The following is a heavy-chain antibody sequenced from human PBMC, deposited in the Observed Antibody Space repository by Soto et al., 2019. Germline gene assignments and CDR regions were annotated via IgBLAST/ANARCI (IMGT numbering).Heavy chain of an antibody. CDR1: GGSISSGDYY. Sequence: QVQLQTSGPGLVRPSQTLSLTCTVSGGSISSGDYYWSWIRQHPGRGLEWIGYVYYSGITFYNPSLKTRLTISVETSKNQVYLRLGSVTAADTAVYFCARETFSRTCYPLDWGQGTLVTVSS. CDR3: ARETFSRTCYPLD. J-gene: IGHJ4*02. CDR2: VYYSGIT. V-gene: IGHV4-31*03. D-gene: IGHD2-15*01.